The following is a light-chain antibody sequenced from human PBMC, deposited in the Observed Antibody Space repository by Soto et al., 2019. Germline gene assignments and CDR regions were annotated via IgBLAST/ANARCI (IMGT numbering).Light chain of an antibody. CDR3: QYWDDYSWT. V-gene: IGKV1-5*03. Sequence: DIPMTQSPSTLSASVGDRVTITCRASQSITDWLAWYQQKPGKAPKFLIYKASNLEGGVPSRFRGSGSGTEFTLTISSVQPDDFATYYCQYWDDYSWTFGQGTKVEIK. CDR2: KAS. CDR1: QSITDW. J-gene: IGKJ1*01.